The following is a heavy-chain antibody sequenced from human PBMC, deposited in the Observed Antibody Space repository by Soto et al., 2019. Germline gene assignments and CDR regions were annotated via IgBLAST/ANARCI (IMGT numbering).Heavy chain of an antibody. CDR2: ISDDGSNK. V-gene: IGHV3-30*18. D-gene: IGHD4-17*01. J-gene: IGHJ6*02. Sequence: QVQLVESGGGVVQPGRPLRLSCAASGFTFSTYGMHWVRQAPGKGLEWVAVISDDGSNKYYSDSVRGRFTISRDNSKNSLYLQMNSLRAEDTAVYYCAKEITVTTFMGYYYYYGMDVWGQGTTVTVSS. CDR3: AKEITVTTFMGYYYYYGMDV. CDR1: GFTFSTYG.